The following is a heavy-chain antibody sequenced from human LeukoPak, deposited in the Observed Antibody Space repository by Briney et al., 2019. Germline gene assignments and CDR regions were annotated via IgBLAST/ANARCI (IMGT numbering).Heavy chain of an antibody. D-gene: IGHD2-21*02. J-gene: IGHJ3*01. CDR3: AKVVLLLTASDAFDF. Sequence: GGSLRLSCAAPGFTFSSNAMSWVRQAPGKGLEWVSTISGNYGSTYYADSVKGRFTISRDNFKNTVFLRMNSLRAEDTAVYYCAKVVLLLTASDAFDFWGQGTKVTVSS. CDR1: GFTFSSNA. V-gene: IGHV3-23*01. CDR2: ISGNYGST.